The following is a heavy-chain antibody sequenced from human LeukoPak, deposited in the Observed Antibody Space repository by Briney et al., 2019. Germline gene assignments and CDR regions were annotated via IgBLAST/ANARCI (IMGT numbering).Heavy chain of an antibody. J-gene: IGHJ4*02. CDR3: ASQSSMVRFDY. CDR1: GGSFSGYY. Sequence: PSETLSLTCAVYGGSFSGYYWSWIRQPPGKGLDWIGEINHSGSTNYNPSLKSRVTISVDTSKNQFSLKLSSVTAADTAVYYCASQSSMVRFDYWGQGTLVTVSS. D-gene: IGHD3-10*01. CDR2: INHSGST. V-gene: IGHV4-34*01.